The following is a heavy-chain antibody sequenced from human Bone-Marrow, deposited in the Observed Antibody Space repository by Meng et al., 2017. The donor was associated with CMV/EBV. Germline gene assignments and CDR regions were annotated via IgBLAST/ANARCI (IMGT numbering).Heavy chain of an antibody. CDR2: INPNSGGT. D-gene: IGHD1-26*01. CDR1: GYTFTGYY. J-gene: IGHJ4*02. V-gene: IGHV1-2*02. CDR3: AREGPSGSNSQDY. Sequence: ASVKVSCKASGYTFTGYYMHWVRQAPGQGLEWMGWINPNSGGTNYAQKFQGRVTMTRDTSISTAYMELSRLRSDDTAVYYCAREGPSGSNSQDYWGQGTLVTVSS.